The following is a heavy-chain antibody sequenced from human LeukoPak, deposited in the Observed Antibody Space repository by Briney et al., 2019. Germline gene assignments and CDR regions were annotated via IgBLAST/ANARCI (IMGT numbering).Heavy chain of an antibody. V-gene: IGHV4-34*01. CDR1: GGSFSGYY. CDR2: INHSGST. Sequence: SETLSLTCAVYGGSFSGYYWSWIRQPPGKGLEWIGEINHSGSTNYNPSLKSRVTISVDTSKNQFSLKLSSVTAADTAVYYCARGSKRGYSYGYYYYYGMDVWGQGTTVTVSS. D-gene: IGHD5-18*01. CDR3: ARGSKRGYSYGYYYYYGMDV. J-gene: IGHJ6*02.